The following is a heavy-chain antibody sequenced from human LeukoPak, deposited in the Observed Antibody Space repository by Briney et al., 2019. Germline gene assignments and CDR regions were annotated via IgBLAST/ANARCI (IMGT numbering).Heavy chain of an antibody. CDR1: GFTFSSYA. CDR2: ISYDGSNK. CDR3: ARDSRAGYYYMDV. Sequence: GGSLRLSCAASGFTFSSYAMHWVRQAPGQGLEWVAVISYDGSNKYYADSVKGRFTISRDNSKNTLYLQMNSLRAEDTAVYYCARDSRAGYYYMDVWGKGTTVTVSS. V-gene: IGHV3-30-3*01. J-gene: IGHJ6*03.